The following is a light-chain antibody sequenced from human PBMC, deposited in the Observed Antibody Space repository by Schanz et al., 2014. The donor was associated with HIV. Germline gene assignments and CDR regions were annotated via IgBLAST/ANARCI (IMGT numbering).Light chain of an antibody. CDR3: QSYDNGLRGSV. V-gene: IGLV1-44*01. CDR1: SSNLGSNS. CDR2: SND. Sequence: QLVLTQPPSASGTPGQRVTISCSGSSSNLGSNSENWYHHPPGTAPKLLIYSNDQRPSGVPDRFSGSKSGTSASLAITGLQAEDEADYYCQSYDNGLRGSVFGGGTKLTVL. J-gene: IGLJ3*02.